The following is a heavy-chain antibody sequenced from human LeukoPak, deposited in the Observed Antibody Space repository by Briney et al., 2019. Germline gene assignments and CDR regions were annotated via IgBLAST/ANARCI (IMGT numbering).Heavy chain of an antibody. CDR1: GFTFSSYA. CDR3: ARDSRQQPPHWGKFDS. Sequence: PGGSLRLSCAASGFTFSSYAMSWVRQAPGKGLEWVSAISGSGGSTYYADSVKGRFTVSRDNSKNSLILQMNSLRTDDTGIYYCARDSRQQPPHWGKFDSWGQGTLVTVSS. D-gene: IGHD6-13*01. J-gene: IGHJ4*02. CDR2: ISGSGGST. V-gene: IGHV3-23*01.